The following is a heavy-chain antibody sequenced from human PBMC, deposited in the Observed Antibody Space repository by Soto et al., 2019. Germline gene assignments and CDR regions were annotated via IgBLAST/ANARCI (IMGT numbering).Heavy chain of an antibody. D-gene: IGHD3-10*01. V-gene: IGHV3-23*01. CDR3: AKNRARGTTSWHFDY. J-gene: IGHJ4*02. CDR2: IHGGGNSA. Sequence: EVQLLESGGDLVQPGRSLRLSCAASGFTFSGYAMSWVRQAPGKGLEWVSVIHGGGNSAYYADSVKGRFTISRDNSKNTLYLQMSSLRGEDTAVYYCAKNRARGTTSWHFDYWGQGTLVTVSS. CDR1: GFTFSGYA.